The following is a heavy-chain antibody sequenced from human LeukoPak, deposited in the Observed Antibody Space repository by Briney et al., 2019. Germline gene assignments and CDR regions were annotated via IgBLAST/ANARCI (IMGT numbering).Heavy chain of an antibody. V-gene: IGHV1-46*01. Sequence: ASVKVSCKASGYTFSTYYMHWLRQAPGHGLQWMGIINPSGGSTSYAQKFQGRVTMTRDTSTSTVYMELSSLRSEDTAVYYCARARTLLPLHWGQGTLVTVSS. CDR3: ARARTLLPLH. CDR2: INPSGGST. J-gene: IGHJ4*02. D-gene: IGHD2-15*01. CDR1: GYTFSTYY.